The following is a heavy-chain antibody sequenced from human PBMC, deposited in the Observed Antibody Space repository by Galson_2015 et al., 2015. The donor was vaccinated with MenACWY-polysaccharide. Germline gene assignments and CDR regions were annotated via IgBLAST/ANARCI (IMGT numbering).Heavy chain of an antibody. CDR2: IYTSGST. CDR3: ARDGELGVGYYYYYGMDV. CDR1: GGSISSYY. J-gene: IGHJ6*02. V-gene: IGHV4-4*07. Sequence: SETLSLTCTVSGGSISSYYWSWIRQPAGKGLEWIGRIYTSGSTNYNPSLKSRVTMSVDTSKNQFSLKLSSVTAADTAVYYCARDGELGVGYYYYYGMDVWGQGTTVTVSS. D-gene: IGHD7-27*01.